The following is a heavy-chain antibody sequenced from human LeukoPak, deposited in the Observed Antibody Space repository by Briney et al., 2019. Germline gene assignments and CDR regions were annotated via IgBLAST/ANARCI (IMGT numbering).Heavy chain of an antibody. Sequence: GRSLRLSCAASGFTFSSYAMHWVRQAPGKGLEWVAVISYDGSNKYYADSVKGRFTISRDNSKNTLYLQMNSLRAGDTAVYYCARMQAVATDAFDIWGQGTMVTVSS. CDR3: ARMQAVATDAFDI. CDR1: GFTFSSYA. V-gene: IGHV3-30*04. CDR2: ISYDGSNK. J-gene: IGHJ3*02. D-gene: IGHD6-19*01.